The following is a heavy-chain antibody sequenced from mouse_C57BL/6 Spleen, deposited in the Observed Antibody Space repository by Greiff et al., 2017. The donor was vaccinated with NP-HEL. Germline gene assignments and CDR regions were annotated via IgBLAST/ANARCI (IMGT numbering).Heavy chain of an antibody. D-gene: IGHD1-1*01. CDR2: ISYDGSN. CDR3: AIMTAVVAEAMDY. Sequence: EVQVVESGPGLVKPSQSLSLTCSVTGYSITSGYYWNWIRQFPGNKLEWMGYISYDGSNNYNPSLKNQISITRDTDKNQFVLKLNSVTTEDTATDYCAIMTAVVAEAMDYWGQGTSVTVSS. V-gene: IGHV3-6*01. J-gene: IGHJ4*01. CDR1: GYSITSGYY.